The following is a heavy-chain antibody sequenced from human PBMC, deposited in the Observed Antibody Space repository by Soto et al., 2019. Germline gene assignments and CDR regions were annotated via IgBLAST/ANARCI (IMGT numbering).Heavy chain of an antibody. D-gene: IGHD4-17*01. Sequence: EVQLSESGGGLVQPGGSLRLSCAATGFTLRTNGMSWVRQAPGKGLEWVSSFSGSGDDTWYAASLKGRFTISRDNSKNTLYLQMNSLRAEDTALYYCAGHGGYSYLGQGTLVPSPQ. J-gene: IGHJ4*02. CDR3: AGHGGYSY. CDR1: GFTLRTNG. CDR2: FSGSGDDT. V-gene: IGHV3-23*01.